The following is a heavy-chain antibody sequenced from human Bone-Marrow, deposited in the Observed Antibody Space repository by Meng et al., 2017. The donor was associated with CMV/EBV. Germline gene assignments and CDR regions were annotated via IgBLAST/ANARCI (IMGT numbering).Heavy chain of an antibody. CDR1: GGSLSNYY. CDR3: ARGVDAAKVGNY. Sequence: SETLSLTCDVYGGSLSNYYWSWIRQPPGKGLEWIGEVHPSGSTNYNPSLKNRVTISVDTPQNQFSLNLTSVTAADTAVYYCARGVDAAKVGNYWGQGTLDTVSS. V-gene: IGHV4-34*01. D-gene: IGHD5-18*01. J-gene: IGHJ4*02. CDR2: VHPSGST.